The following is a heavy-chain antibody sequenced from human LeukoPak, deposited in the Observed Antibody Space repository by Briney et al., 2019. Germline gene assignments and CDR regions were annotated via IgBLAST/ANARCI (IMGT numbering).Heavy chain of an antibody. D-gene: IGHD3-3*01. CDR2: IYHSGST. V-gene: IGHV4-38-2*02. Sequence: PSETLSLTCTVSGYSISSGYYLGWIRQPPGKGLEWIGSIYHSGSTYYNPSLKSRVTISVDTSKNQFSLKLSSVTAADTAVYYCARDLSHYDFWSGYYLDAFDIWGQGTMVTVSS. CDR3: ARDLSHYDFWSGYYLDAFDI. J-gene: IGHJ3*02. CDR1: GYSISSGYY.